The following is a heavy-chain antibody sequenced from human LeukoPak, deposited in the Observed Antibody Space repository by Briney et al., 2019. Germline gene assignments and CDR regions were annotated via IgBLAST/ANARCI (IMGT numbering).Heavy chain of an antibody. V-gene: IGHV3-23*01. CDR1: GFTFSSYA. Sequence: GGSLRLSCAASGFTFSSYAMSWVRQAPGKGLEWVSAISGSGGSTYYADSVKGRFTISRDNSKNTLYLQLNRLRAEDTAVYYCAKWGDYDILTGYYDSDYWGQGTLVTVSS. J-gene: IGHJ4*02. CDR3: AKWGDYDILTGYYDSDY. D-gene: IGHD3-9*01. CDR2: ISGSGGST.